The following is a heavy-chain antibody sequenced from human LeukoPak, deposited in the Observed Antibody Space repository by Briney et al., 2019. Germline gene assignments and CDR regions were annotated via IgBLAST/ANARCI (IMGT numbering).Heavy chain of an antibody. J-gene: IGHJ5*02. CDR2: INPNTGGR. Sequence: ASVKVSCKASEYTFTGYFVHWVRQAPGQGLEWMGWINPNTGGRNYAQKFQGRVTMTRDTSISTAYMELSRLTSDDTAVYYCARVAYFYDSDGYSGTWLDPWGQGTPVTVSS. D-gene: IGHD3-22*01. CDR3: ARVAYFYDSDGYSGTWLDP. CDR1: EYTFTGYF. V-gene: IGHV1-2*02.